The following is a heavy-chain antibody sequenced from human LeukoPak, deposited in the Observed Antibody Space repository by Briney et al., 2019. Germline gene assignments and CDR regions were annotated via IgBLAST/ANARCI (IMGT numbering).Heavy chain of an antibody. D-gene: IGHD3-22*01. CDR3: AKAYDSSGYYYLYSQH. V-gene: IGHV1-24*01. CDR2: FDPEDGET. CDR1: GYTLTELS. Sequence: GASVKVSCKVSGYTLTELSMHWVRQAPGKGLEWMGGFDPEDGETIYAQKFQGRVTMTEDTSTDTAYMELSSLRSEDTAVFYCAKAYDSSGYYYLYSQHWGQGTLVNVSS. J-gene: IGHJ1*01.